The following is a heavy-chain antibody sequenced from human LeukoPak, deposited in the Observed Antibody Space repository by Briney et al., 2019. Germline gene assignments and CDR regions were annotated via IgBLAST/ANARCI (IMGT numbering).Heavy chain of an antibody. CDR2: IKKDRSIK. CDR3: ARDTNFCPGDY. Sequence: GGSLRLSXAASGFTFSSYWMTWVRQAPGKGMEWVANIKKDRSIKAYVDSVKGRFTISRDNAKNSVYLQMNSLTTEDTAIYYCARDTNFCPGDYWGQGTLVTVSS. J-gene: IGHJ4*02. V-gene: IGHV3-7*01. D-gene: IGHD2/OR15-2a*01. CDR1: GFTFSSYW.